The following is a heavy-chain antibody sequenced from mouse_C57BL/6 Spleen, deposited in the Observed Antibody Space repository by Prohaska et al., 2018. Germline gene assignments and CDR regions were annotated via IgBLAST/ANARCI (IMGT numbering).Heavy chain of an antibody. Sequence: QVQLQQPGTELVKPGASVKLSCKASGYTFTSYWMHWVKQRPGQGLDWIGNINPSNGVTNYNEKFNSKATLTVDKSASTAYMQLSSLTSEDSAVYYCARSYYGSSYWYFDVWCTGTTVTVSS. CDR2: INPSNGVT. CDR1: GYTFTSYW. J-gene: IGHJ1*03. CDR3: ARSYYGSSYWYFDV. D-gene: IGHD1-1*01. V-gene: IGHV1-53*01.